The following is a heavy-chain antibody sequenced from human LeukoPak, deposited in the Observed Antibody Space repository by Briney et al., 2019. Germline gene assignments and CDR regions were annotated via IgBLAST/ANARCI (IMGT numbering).Heavy chain of an antibody. J-gene: IGHJ4*02. CDR2: IYSGGST. Sequence: GGSLRLSCAASGFTVSSNYMSWVRQAPGKGLEWVSVIYSGGSTYYADSEKGRFTISRDNSKNTLYLQMNSLGAEDTAVYYCAREATGGSYDYWGQGTLVTVSS. CDR1: GFTVSSNY. D-gene: IGHD3-16*01. V-gene: IGHV3-66*02. CDR3: AREATGGSYDY.